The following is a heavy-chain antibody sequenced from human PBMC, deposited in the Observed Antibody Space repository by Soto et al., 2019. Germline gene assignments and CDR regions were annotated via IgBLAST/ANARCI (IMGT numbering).Heavy chain of an antibody. CDR3: AKEGYESGLYWDS. J-gene: IGHJ4*02. Sequence: PVGSLRLSCASSVCTFSGSAMTCVRHAPGKWLEFVSSITSSGSEVFHAASVKGRFTMSRDNSKNMLYLQMNSLRAEDTAVYYFAKEGYESGLYWDSGGRGALVTVTP. CDR2: ITSSGSEV. CDR1: VCTFSGSA. D-gene: IGHD6-19*01. V-gene: IGHV3-23*01.